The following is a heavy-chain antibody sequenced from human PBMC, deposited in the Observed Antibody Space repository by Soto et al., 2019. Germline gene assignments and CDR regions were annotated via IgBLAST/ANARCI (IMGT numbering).Heavy chain of an antibody. V-gene: IGHV3-33*01. CDR3: ARDRYYYGSGSSVYYYYGMDV. CDR2: IWYDGSNK. J-gene: IGHJ6*02. CDR1: GFTFSSYG. Sequence: QVQLVESGGGVVQPGRSLRLSCAASGFTFSSYGMHWVRKAPGKGLEWVAVIWYDGSNKYYADSVKGRFTISRDNSKNTLYLQMNSLRAEDTAVYYCARDRYYYGSGSSVYYYYGMDVWGQGTTVTVSS. D-gene: IGHD3-10*01.